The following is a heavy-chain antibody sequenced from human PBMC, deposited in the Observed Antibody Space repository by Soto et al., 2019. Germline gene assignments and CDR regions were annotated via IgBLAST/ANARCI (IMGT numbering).Heavy chain of an antibody. V-gene: IGHV4-4*07. CDR2: VFTTGTT. J-gene: IGHJ5*02. CDR1: GGSINNYY. CDR3: ARDFNSIFDDFADMRWNFDP. Sequence: SETLSLTCSVTGGSINNYYWSWVRQSAGKGLEWIGRVFTTGTTDYNPSLKGRVTISVDTFTNQFSLSLRSVTAADTAIYYCARDFNSIFDDFADMRWNFDPWGQGTLVTVSS. D-gene: IGHD3-3*02.